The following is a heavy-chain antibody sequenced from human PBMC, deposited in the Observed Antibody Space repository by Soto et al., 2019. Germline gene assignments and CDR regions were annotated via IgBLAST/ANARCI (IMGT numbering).Heavy chain of an antibody. Sequence: SAEVSFKASPGTFMSYAISWVRQAPGQGLEWMGGIIPIFGTANYAQNFQGRVTITADESTSTAYMELSSLRSEDTAVYYCARYDTAMVTDYYYYGMDVWGQGTTVTVSS. J-gene: IGHJ6*02. D-gene: IGHD5-18*01. CDR1: PGTFMSYA. CDR2: IIPIFGTA. CDR3: ARYDTAMVTDYYYYGMDV. V-gene: IGHV1-69*13.